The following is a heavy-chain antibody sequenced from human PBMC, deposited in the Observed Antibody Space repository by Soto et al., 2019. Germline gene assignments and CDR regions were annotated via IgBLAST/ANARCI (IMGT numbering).Heavy chain of an antibody. CDR2: ISGSGSRT. Sequence: GGSLRLSCAASEFTFSSYAMNWVRQAPGKGLEWVSGISGSGSRTDYADSVKGRFTISRDNSKNTLYLEMNSLRAEDTAVYYCAKRHSITMVRGVRGYFDYWGQGTLVTVSS. V-gene: IGHV3-23*01. D-gene: IGHD3-10*01. CDR1: EFTFSSYA. J-gene: IGHJ4*02. CDR3: AKRHSITMVRGVRGYFDY.